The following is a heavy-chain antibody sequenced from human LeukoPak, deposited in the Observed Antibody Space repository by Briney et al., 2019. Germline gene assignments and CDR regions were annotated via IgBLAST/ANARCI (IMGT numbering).Heavy chain of an antibody. V-gene: IGHV4-39*07. J-gene: IGHJ3*02. D-gene: IGHD3-22*01. CDR1: GGSIRSSYYY. CDR3: AARDTMIFRRLAFDI. CDR2: INHSGST. Sequence: PSETLSLTCTVSGGSIRSSYYYWGWIRQPPGKGLEWIGEINHSGSTNYNPSLKSRVTISVDTSKNQFSLKLSSVTAADTAVYYCAARDTMIFRRLAFDIWGQGTMVTVSS.